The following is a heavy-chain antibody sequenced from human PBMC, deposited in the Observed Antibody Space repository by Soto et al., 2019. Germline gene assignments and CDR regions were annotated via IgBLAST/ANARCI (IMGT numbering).Heavy chain of an antibody. V-gene: IGHV3-33*01. CDR3: ARVGSSWSLDY. CDR2: IWYDGSNK. J-gene: IGHJ4*02. Sequence: GGSLRLSCAASGFTFSSYGMHWVRQAPGKGLEWVAVIWYDGSNKYYADSVKGRFTISRDSSKNTLYLQMNSLRAEDTAVYYCARVGSSWSLDYWGQGTLVNVSS. CDR1: GFTFSSYG. D-gene: IGHD6-13*01.